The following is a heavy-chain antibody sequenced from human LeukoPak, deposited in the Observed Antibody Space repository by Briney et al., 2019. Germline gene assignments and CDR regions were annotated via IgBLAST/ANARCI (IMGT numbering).Heavy chain of an antibody. CDR3: ARGNVDTAMIFDY. CDR2: IYYSGST. J-gene: IGHJ4*02. Sequence: PSETLSLTCTVPGGSISSSSYYWGWIRQPPGKGLEWIGSIYYSGSTYYNPSLKSRVTISVDTSKNQFSLKLSSVTAADTAVYYCARGNVDTAMIFDYWGQGTLVTVSS. D-gene: IGHD5-18*01. V-gene: IGHV4-39*07. CDR1: GGSISSSSYY.